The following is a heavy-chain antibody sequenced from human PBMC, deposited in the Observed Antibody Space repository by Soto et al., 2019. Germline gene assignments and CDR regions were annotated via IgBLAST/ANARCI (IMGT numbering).Heavy chain of an antibody. CDR1: EYTFTGYY. CDR2: INPNSGDT. CDR3: ARQGDYHYDY. J-gene: IGHJ4*02. D-gene: IGHD3-10*01. Sequence: ASVKVSCQTSEYTFTGYYVHWVRQAPGQGLEWMGWINPNSGDTNYAQKFRGWVTMTGDTSINTAYMELSRLRSDDAAVYYCARQGDYHYDYWGQGTLVTVSS. V-gene: IGHV1-2*04.